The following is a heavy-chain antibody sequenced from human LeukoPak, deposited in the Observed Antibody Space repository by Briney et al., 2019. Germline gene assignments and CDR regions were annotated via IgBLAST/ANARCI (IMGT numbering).Heavy chain of an antibody. D-gene: IGHD6-19*01. CDR1: GFTVSSNY. V-gene: IGHV3-53*01. CDR2: IYSGGST. J-gene: IGHJ4*02. CDR3: ARGFLGGTDQYFDS. Sequence: PGGSLRLSCAASGFTVSSNYMSWVRQAPGKGLEWVSVIYSGGSTYYADSVKGRFTISRDNSKNTLYLQMNSLRAEDTAVYFCARGFLGGTDQYFDSWGQGTLVTVSS.